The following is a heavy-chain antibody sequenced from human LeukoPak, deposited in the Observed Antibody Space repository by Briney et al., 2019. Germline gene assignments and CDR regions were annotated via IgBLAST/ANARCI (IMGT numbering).Heavy chain of an antibody. CDR2: IYSGGST. D-gene: IGHD5-24*01. CDR1: GVTVSSSH. V-gene: IGHV3-66*01. J-gene: IGHJ4*02. CDR3: ARGSRTIELGDDY. Sequence: GGSLRLSCAASGVTVSSSHMNWVRQAPGKGLEWVSVIYSGGSTHYGDSVKGRFTISRDNAKNSLYLQMNSLRAEDTAVYYCARGSRTIELGDDYWGQGTLVTVSS.